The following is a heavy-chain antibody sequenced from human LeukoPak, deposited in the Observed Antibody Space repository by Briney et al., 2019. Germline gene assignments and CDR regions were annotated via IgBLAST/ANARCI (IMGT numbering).Heavy chain of an antibody. V-gene: IGHV3-48*02. J-gene: IGHJ4*02. D-gene: IGHD1-1*01. CDR3: ARDRGVTTRPRGYFDY. CDR1: GFTFSSYS. CDR2: ISSGSATI. Sequence: GGSLRLSCSASGFTFSSYSMNWVRQAPGKGLEWVSYISSGSATIYYADSVKGRFTISRDNAKESLYLQMSSLRDEDTAVYYCARDRGVTTRPRGYFDYWGQGALVTVSS.